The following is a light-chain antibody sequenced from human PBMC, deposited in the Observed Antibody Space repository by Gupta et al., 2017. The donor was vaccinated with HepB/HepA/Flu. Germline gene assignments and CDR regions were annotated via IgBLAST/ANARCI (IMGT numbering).Light chain of an antibody. J-gene: IGLJ3*02. Sequence: QSVLTQPPSVSAAPGQTVTISCSGSSSNIGNNYVSWYQQLPGTAPKFLIYENNKRPSGIPDRFSGSKSGTSATLGTIGLQTGDEADYYCEAWDSSLSAWVFGGGTRLTVL. CDR1: SSNIGNNY. CDR2: ENN. V-gene: IGLV1-51*02. CDR3: EAWDSSLSAWV.